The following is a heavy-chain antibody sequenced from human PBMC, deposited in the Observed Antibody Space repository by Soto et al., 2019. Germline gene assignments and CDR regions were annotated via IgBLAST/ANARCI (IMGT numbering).Heavy chain of an antibody. Sequence: SETLSLTCTVSGASITQYYWNWIRQSPGKGLEWIVSVSSTGSTVFNPSLTSRVTVSLDTSKNQFSLKLSSVTAADTAVYYCANYPTTVTSDYWGQGTLVTVSS. J-gene: IGHJ4*02. D-gene: IGHD4-17*01. CDR2: VSSTGST. V-gene: IGHV4-59*01. CDR1: GASITQYY. CDR3: ANYPTTVTSDY.